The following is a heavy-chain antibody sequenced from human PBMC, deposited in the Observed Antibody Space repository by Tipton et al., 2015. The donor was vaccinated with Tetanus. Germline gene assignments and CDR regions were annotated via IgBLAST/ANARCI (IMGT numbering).Heavy chain of an antibody. CDR3: ARISWVQQNKPAFDI. CDR2: VHYSGST. Sequence: TLSLTCTVSGGSISSYYWTWIRQPKGRGLEWIGYVHYSGSTNYSPSLRSRVTLSVDTSKNQFSLKLSSVTAADTAVYYCARISWVQQNKPAFDIWGQGTVVTVSS. D-gene: IGHD2-15*01. J-gene: IGHJ3*02. V-gene: IGHV4-59*01. CDR1: GGSISSYY.